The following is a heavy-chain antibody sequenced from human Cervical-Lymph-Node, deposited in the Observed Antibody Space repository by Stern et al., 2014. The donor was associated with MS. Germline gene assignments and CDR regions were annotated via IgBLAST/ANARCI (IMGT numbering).Heavy chain of an antibody. V-gene: IGHV4-39*01. D-gene: IGHD4-23*01. CDR3: ARHYGGSSDY. Sequence: VQLEESGPGLVKPSETLSLTCSVSGGSITRSSYNWGWIRQSPGKGLEWIGSIFYSGDTNYNPSLKSPVTISVDTSKNQFSRRLSSVTAADTAVYYCARHYGGSSDYWGQGTLVTVSS. CDR2: IFYSGDT. CDR1: GGSITRSSYN. J-gene: IGHJ4*02.